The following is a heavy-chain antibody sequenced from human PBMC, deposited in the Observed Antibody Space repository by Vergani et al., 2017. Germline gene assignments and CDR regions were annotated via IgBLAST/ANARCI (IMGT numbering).Heavy chain of an antibody. Sequence: RLVQSGGGLAHPGGSLRLSCAASGLPVSGFAFNTYAMIWVRQAPGKGLEWVGRIKSKTDGGTTDYAAPVKGRFTISRDDSKNTLYLQMNSLKTEDTAVYYCTTDLGYYDSXGYYYVNWAVYFQHWGQGTLVTVSS. CDR1: GLPVSGFAFNTY. CDR3: TTDLGYYDSXGYYYVNWAVYFQH. J-gene: IGHJ1*01. CDR2: IKSKTDGGTT. V-gene: IGHV3-15*01. D-gene: IGHD3-22*01.